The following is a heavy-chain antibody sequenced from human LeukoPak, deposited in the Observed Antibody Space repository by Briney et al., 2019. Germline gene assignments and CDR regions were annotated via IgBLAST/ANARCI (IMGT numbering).Heavy chain of an antibody. CDR1: GGSFSDYY. J-gene: IGHJ4*02. D-gene: IGHD6-6*01. V-gene: IGHV4-34*01. CDR3: ARRLGIAARPIDY. CDR2: INHSGST. Sequence: SETLSLTCAVYGGSFSDYYWSWIRQPPGKGLEWIGEINHSGSTNYNPSLKSRVTISVDTSKNQFSLKLSSVTAADTSVYYCARRLGIAARPIDYWGQGTLVTVSS.